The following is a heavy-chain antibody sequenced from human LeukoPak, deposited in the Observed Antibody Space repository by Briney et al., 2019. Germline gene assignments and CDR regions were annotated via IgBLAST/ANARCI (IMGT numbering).Heavy chain of an antibody. J-gene: IGHJ6*02. CDR2: IYYSGST. CDR1: GGSISSYY. Sequence: PSETLSLTCTVSGGSISSYYWGWIRQPPGKGLEWIGYIYYSGSTNYNPSLKSRVTISVDTSKNQFSLKLSSVTAADTAVYYCARLPLLGEDYYYYGMDVWGQGTTVTVSS. CDR3: ARLPLLGEDYYYYGMDV. V-gene: IGHV4-59*08. D-gene: IGHD2-21*01.